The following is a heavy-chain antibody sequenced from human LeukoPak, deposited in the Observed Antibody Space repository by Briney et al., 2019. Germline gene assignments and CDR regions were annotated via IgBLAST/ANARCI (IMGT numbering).Heavy chain of an antibody. D-gene: IGHD2-8*02. J-gene: IGHJ4*02. Sequence: GSSVKVSCKASGGTFSSYAISWVRQAPGQGLEWMGRIIPIFGTANYAQKFQGRVTITTDESTSTAYMELSSLRSEDTAVYYCAREERTGGKATPDFDYWGQGTLVTVSS. CDR2: IIPIFGTA. CDR3: AREERTGGKATPDFDY. V-gene: IGHV1-69*05. CDR1: GGTFSSYA.